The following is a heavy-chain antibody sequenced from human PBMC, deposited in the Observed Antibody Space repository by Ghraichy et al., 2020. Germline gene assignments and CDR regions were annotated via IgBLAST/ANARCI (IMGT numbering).Heavy chain of an antibody. CDR2: IDEDGSLK. D-gene: IGHD6-19*01. CDR1: GFSFSRYW. J-gene: IGHJ4*02. V-gene: IGHV3-7*03. Sequence: GESLRLSCVVSGFSFSRYWMSWVRQGPGTGLEWVANIDEDGSLKKYVDSMRGRITISRDNAKDSLYLQINNLRAEDTAIYYCARIGRRGWDFDYWGQGTLVTVSS. CDR3: ARIGRRGWDFDY.